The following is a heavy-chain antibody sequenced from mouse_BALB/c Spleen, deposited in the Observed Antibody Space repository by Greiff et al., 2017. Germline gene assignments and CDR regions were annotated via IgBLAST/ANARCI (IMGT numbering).Heavy chain of an antibody. CDR3: ARGNYSYGDAMDY. V-gene: IGHV5-6-5*01. CDR1: GFTFSSYA. Sequence: EVQLVESGGGLVKPGGSLKLSCAASGFTFSSYAMSWVRQTPEKRLEWVASISSGGSTYYPDSVKGRVTISRANARNILYLQMRSLRSEDAAMYYCARGNYSYGDAMDYWGQGTSVTVSS. D-gene: IGHD1-2*01. CDR2: ISSGGST. J-gene: IGHJ4*01.